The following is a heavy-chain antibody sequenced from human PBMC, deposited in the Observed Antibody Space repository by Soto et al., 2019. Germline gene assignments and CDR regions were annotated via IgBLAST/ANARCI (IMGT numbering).Heavy chain of an antibody. CDR3: AKLQGSGTYYDDDF. V-gene: IGHV1-69*01. CDR2: ILPIFGTA. D-gene: IGHD3-10*01. J-gene: IGHJ4*02. Sequence: QVQLVQSGAEVKKTGSSVKVSCKASGGPSNNFAISWVRQAPGQGLEWMGGILPIFGTANYAEKFQGRVKVTADESTRTAYMDLSSLRSEDTAVSYCAKLQGSGTYYDDDFWGQGTLVTVSS. CDR1: GGPSNNFA.